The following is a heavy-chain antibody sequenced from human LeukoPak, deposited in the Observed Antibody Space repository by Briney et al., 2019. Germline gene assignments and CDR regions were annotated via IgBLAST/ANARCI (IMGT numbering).Heavy chain of an antibody. V-gene: IGHV3-48*02. CDR3: ARVPYYYGSGYFDY. J-gene: IGHJ4*02. Sequence: GGSLGLSCAASGFTFSDYDMNWVRQAPGKGLEWVSYISSSSSTIYYADSVKGRFTISRDNAKNSLYLQMNSLRDEDTAVYYCARVPYYYGSGYFDYWGQGTLVTVSS. D-gene: IGHD3-10*01. CDR2: ISSSSSTI. CDR1: GFTFSDYD.